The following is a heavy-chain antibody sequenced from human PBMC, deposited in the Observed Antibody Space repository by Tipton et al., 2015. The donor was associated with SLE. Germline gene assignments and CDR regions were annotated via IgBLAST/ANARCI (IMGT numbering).Heavy chain of an antibody. D-gene: IGHD6-19*01. V-gene: IGHV3-30*04. CDR3: ARGILYSSGPFDP. Sequence: RSLRLSCAASGFTFSSYAMHWVRQAPGQGLEWVAVISYDGSNKYYADSVKGRFTISRDNSKNTLYLQMNSLRAEDTAVYYCARGILYSSGPFDPWGQGTLVTVSS. J-gene: IGHJ5*02. CDR1: GFTFSSYA. CDR2: ISYDGSNK.